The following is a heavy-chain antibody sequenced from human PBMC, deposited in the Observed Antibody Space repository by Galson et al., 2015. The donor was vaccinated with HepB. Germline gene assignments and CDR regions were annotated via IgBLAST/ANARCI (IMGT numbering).Heavy chain of an antibody. Sequence: SVTVSCKASGGTFNSYAINWVRQAPGQGLEWMGGIIPMFDIPNYAQKFQGRVMISADKSTSTVYMELTSLRSDDTALYFCARDSTTGSWGDTFDIWGQGSMVIVS. CDR3: ARDSTTGSWGDTFDI. J-gene: IGHJ3*02. CDR1: GGTFNSYA. D-gene: IGHD1-1*01. CDR2: IIPMFDIP. V-gene: IGHV1-69*10.